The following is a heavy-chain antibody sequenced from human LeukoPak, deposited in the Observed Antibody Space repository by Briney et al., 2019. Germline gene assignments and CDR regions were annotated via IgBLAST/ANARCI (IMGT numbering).Heavy chain of an antibody. CDR2: IKQDGSEK. D-gene: IGHD2-15*01. Sequence: GGSLRLSCAASGFTFSSYWMSWVRQAPGKGLGWVANIKQDGSEKYYVDSLKGRFTVSRDNAKNSLYLQINSLRAGDTAVYYCARVGAARYYYYYMDVWGKGTTVTVSS. CDR3: ARVGAARYYYYYMDV. J-gene: IGHJ6*03. CDR1: GFTFSSYW. V-gene: IGHV3-7*01.